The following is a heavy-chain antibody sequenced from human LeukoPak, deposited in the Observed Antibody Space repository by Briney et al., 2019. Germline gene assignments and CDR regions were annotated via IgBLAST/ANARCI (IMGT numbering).Heavy chain of an antibody. J-gene: IGHJ4*02. CDR1: GFTFSSYE. CDR2: IGSSGSTI. V-gene: IGHV3-48*03. CDR3: ASFGEAVAVDY. D-gene: IGHD6-19*01. Sequence: GGSLRLSCAASGFTFSSYEMNWVRQAPGKGLEWVSYIGSSGSTIYYADSVKGRFTISRDNAKNSLYLQMNSLRAEDTAVYYCASFGEAVAVDYWGQGTLVTVSS.